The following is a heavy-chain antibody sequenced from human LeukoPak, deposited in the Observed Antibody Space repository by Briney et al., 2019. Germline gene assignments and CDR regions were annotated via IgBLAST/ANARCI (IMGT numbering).Heavy chain of an antibody. V-gene: IGHV3-53*01. CDR3: AKIVGATYAFDI. J-gene: IGHJ3*02. CDR1: GFIVSSNY. D-gene: IGHD1-26*01. Sequence: GGSLRLSCAASGFIVSSNYMSWVRQAPGKGLEWVSVIYSGGSTYYADSVKGRFTISRDNSKNTLYLQMNSLRAEDTAVYYCAKIVGATYAFDIWGQGTMVTVSS. CDR2: IYSGGST.